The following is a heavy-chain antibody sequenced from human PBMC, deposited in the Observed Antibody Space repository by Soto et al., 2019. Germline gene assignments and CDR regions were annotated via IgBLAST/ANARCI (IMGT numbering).Heavy chain of an antibody. CDR2: ISAYNGNT. V-gene: IGHV1-18*04. Sequence: ASVKVSCKASGYTFTSNGISWVRQAPGQGLEWMGWISAYNGNTNYAQMLQGRVTMTTDTSTSTAYMELRSLRSDDTAVYYCARDHRYYDSSGYYSGAFDIWGQGTMVTVSS. CDR3: ARDHRYYDSSGYYSGAFDI. J-gene: IGHJ3*02. CDR1: GYTFTSNG. D-gene: IGHD3-22*01.